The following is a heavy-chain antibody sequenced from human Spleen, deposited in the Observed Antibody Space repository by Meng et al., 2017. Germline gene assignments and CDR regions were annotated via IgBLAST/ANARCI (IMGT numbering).Heavy chain of an antibody. CDR1: GFTVSHNY. CDR2: IYSGGNT. J-gene: IGHJ4*02. V-gene: IGHV3-53*05. Sequence: GGSLRLSCAASGFTVSHNYMSWVRQAPGKGLEWVSVIYSGGNTYYADSVKGRFTISRDNSKNTVFLQINSLRVEDTAVYYCAKDQATVLPRGIVNWGQGTLVTVSS. CDR3: AKDQATVLPRGIVN. D-gene: IGHD4/OR15-4a*01.